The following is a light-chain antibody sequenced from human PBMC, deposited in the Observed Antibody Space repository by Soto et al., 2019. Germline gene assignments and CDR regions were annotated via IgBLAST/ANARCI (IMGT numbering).Light chain of an antibody. J-gene: IGKJ3*01. CDR1: QSISSW. V-gene: IGKV1-33*01. CDR2: DAS. CDR3: QQYDSLPFT. Sequence: DIQMTQSPSTLSASVGDRVTITCRASQSISSWLAWYQQKPGKAPKLLTYDASDLETGVPSRFSGSGSGTDFTFTISNVQPEDTATYYCQQYDSLPFTFGPGTKVDIK.